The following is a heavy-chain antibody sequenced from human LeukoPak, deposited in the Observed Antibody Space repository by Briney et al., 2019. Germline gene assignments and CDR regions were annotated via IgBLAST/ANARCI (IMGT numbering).Heavy chain of an antibody. V-gene: IGHV3-21*01. D-gene: IGHD1-14*01. CDR3: APHPTPRNPY. Sequence: GGSLRLSCAASGFTFSSYSMNWVREAPGKGLEGVSSMSSSTTNIYYADSVKGRFTISRDNAKNTLYLQMNSLRAEDTAVYYCAPHPTPRNPYWGQGTLVTVSS. CDR1: GFTFSSYS. J-gene: IGHJ4*02. CDR2: MSSSTTNI.